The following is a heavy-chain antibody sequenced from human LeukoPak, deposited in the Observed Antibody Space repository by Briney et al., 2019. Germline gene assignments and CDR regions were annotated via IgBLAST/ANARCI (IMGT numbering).Heavy chain of an antibody. Sequence: SETLSLTCSVTGASISGGTYYWGWIRQPPGKGLEWIGSIYYTGSTYDNPSLKSRVTISVDTSKNQFSLKLSSVTAADTAVYYCARRGGSGRAFDYWGQGTLVTVSS. V-gene: IGHV4-39*01. CDR3: ARRGGSGRAFDY. J-gene: IGHJ4*02. D-gene: IGHD1-26*01. CDR2: IYYTGST. CDR1: GASISGGTYY.